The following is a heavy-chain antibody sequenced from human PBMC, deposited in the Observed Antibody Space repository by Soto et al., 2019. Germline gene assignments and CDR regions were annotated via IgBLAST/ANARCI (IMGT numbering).Heavy chain of an antibody. Sequence: QVQLVESGGGVVQPGRSLRLSCAASGFTFSSYGMHWVRQAPGKGLEWVAVISYDGSNKYYADSVKGRLTISRDNSKNPLYLQMNSLGGEDTAVYYCAKDNGSGCDWLRVGDASDIWGQGTMVTVSS. J-gene: IGHJ3*02. CDR1: GFTFSSYG. CDR3: AKDNGSGCDWLRVGDASDI. V-gene: IGHV3-30*18. CDR2: ISYDGSNK. D-gene: IGHD5-12*01.